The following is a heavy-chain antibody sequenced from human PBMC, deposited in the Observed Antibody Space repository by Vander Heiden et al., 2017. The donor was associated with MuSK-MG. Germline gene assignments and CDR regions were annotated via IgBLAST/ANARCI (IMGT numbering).Heavy chain of an antibody. CDR1: RFTFTHAW. Sequence: ELQLVQSGGGLVKPAASRTLSCAASRFTFTHAWMTGVRQAPGKGLEWLGRIKSKTDGGTIDYAAPVKGRFSISRDDSKSMLYLQMNSLKAEDTGVYYCTNAEYYYYSYIDVWGKGATLTVSS. J-gene: IGHJ6*03. CDR2: IKSKTDGGTI. V-gene: IGHV3-15*01. CDR3: TNAEYYYYSYIDV.